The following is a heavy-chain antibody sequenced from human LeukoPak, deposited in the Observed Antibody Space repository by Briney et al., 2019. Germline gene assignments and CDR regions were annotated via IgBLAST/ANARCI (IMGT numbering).Heavy chain of an antibody. CDR2: IYSGGST. CDR3: ARERWGDGYNSQYFDY. J-gene: IGHJ4*02. V-gene: IGHV3-53*01. D-gene: IGHD5-24*01. CDR1: GFTVSSNY. Sequence: PGGSLRLSCAASGFTVSSNYMSWVRQGPGKGLEWVSVIYSGGSTYYADSVKGRFTISRDNSKNTLYLQMNSLRAEDTAVYYCARERWGDGYNSQYFDYWGQGTLVTVSS.